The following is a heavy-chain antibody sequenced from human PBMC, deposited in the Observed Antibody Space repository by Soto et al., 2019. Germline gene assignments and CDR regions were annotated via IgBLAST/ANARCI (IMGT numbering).Heavy chain of an antibody. D-gene: IGHD1-26*01. CDR1: GGTFSSYT. CDR2: IIPILGIA. Sequence: QVQLVQSGAEVKKPGSSVKVSCKASGGTFSSYTISWVRQAPGQGLEWMGRIIPILGIANYAQKFQSRVKITADNSTSTAYMELSSLSSEDTAVYYCARVRIGRDNIDYWGQGTLVTVSS. CDR3: ARVRIGRDNIDY. J-gene: IGHJ4*02. V-gene: IGHV1-69*02.